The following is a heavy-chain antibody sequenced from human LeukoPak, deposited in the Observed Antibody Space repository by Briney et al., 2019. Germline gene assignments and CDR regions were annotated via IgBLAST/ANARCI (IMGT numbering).Heavy chain of an antibody. Sequence: SETLSLTCTVSGGSISSSSYYWGWIRQPPGKGLEWIGSIYYSGSTYYNPSLKSRVTISVDTSKNQFSLKLSSVTAADTAVYYCARDPPGAVRYWGQGTLVTVSS. CDR1: GGSISSSSYY. J-gene: IGHJ4*02. V-gene: IGHV4-39*07. D-gene: IGHD1-26*01. CDR3: ARDPPGAVRY. CDR2: IYYSGST.